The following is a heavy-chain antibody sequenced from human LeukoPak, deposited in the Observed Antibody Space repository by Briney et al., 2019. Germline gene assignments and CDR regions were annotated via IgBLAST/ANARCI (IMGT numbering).Heavy chain of an antibody. D-gene: IGHD3-3*01. CDR1: GGIFSSYA. Sequence: SVKVSCKASGGIFSSYAISWVRQAPGQGLEWMGGIIPIFGTANYAQKFQGRVTITTDESTSTAYMELSSLRSEDTAVYYCARDLDEFWSGHDTDWGQGTLVTVSS. CDR2: IIPIFGTA. V-gene: IGHV1-69*05. CDR3: ARDLDEFWSGHDTD. J-gene: IGHJ4*02.